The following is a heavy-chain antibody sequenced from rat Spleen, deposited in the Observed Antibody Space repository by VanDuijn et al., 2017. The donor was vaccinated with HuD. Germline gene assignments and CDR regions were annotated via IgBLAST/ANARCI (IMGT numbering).Heavy chain of an antibody. CDR3: ARRGNWVYWNFDF. CDR1: GITFNNFW. CDR2: IDTDGSRT. J-gene: IGHJ1*01. V-gene: IGHV5-58*01. Sequence: EVQLVESGGGLVQPGRSLKLSCAASGITFNNFWMSWIRQAPGKGLEWVASIDTDGSRTYYPDSVRGRFTISRDNAENTAYLQMDSLRSEDTATYYCARRGNWVYWNFDFWGLGTMVTVSS. D-gene: IGHD4-5*01.